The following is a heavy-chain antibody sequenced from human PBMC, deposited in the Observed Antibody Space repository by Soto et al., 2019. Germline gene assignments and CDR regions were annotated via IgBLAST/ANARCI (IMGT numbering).Heavy chain of an antibody. V-gene: IGHV1-69*12. CDR1: GGTFSSYA. Sequence: QVQLVQSGAEVKKPGSSVKVSRKASGGTFSSYAISWVRQAPGQGLEWMGGIIPIFGTANYAQKFQGRVKITADESTSTAYMELSSLRSEDTAVYYCARESRYCSGGSCYFLPGIDYWGQGTLVTVSS. CDR2: IIPIFGTA. J-gene: IGHJ4*02. D-gene: IGHD2-15*01. CDR3: ARESRYCSGGSCYFLPGIDY.